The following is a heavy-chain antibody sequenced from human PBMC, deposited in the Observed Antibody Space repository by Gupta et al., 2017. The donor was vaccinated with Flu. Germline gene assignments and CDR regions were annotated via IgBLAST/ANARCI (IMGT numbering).Heavy chain of an antibody. Sequence: QEQLVESGGGVVQPGRSLRLSCAASGLSFSSYAMYWVRQAPGKGLEWVAVISYDGGSIDYADSVKGRFTISRDNSKNTLYLQMNSLRADDTAVYYCAGYGDFASWGQGALVTVSS. V-gene: IGHV3-30-3*01. CDR1: GLSFSSYA. J-gene: IGHJ4*02. CDR2: ISYDGGSI. D-gene: IGHD4-17*01. CDR3: AGYGDFAS.